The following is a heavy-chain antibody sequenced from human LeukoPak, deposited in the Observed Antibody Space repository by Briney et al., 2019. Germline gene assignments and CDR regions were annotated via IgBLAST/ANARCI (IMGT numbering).Heavy chain of an antibody. CDR1: GYTFTSYG. CDR3: ARSFYGSGSNPEKYYYYYYMDV. Sequence: ASVKVSCKASGYTFTSYGISWVRQAPGQGLEWMGWISAYNGNTNYAQKLQGRVTMTTDTSTSTAYMELRSLRSDDTAVYYCARSFYGSGSNPEKYYYYYYMDVWGKGTTVTISS. CDR2: ISAYNGNT. D-gene: IGHD3-10*01. J-gene: IGHJ6*03. V-gene: IGHV1-18*01.